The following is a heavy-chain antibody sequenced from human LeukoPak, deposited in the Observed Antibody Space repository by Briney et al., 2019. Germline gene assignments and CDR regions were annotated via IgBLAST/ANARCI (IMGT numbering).Heavy chain of an antibody. J-gene: IGHJ3*02. V-gene: IGHV5-51*01. CDR2: IYPGDSDT. Sequence: GESLKISCKGSGSSFTNYWIGWVRQMPGKGLEWMGIIYPGDSDTRYSPSFQGQVTISADKSISTAYLQWRSLKASDTAMYYCASGAYCGGDCYSGAFDIWGQGTMVTVSS. CDR1: GSSFTNYW. D-gene: IGHD2-21*02. CDR3: ASGAYCGGDCYSGAFDI.